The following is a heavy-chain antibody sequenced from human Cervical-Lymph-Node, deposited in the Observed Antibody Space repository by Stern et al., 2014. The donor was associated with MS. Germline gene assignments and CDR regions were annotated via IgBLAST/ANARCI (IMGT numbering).Heavy chain of an antibody. J-gene: IGHJ5*02. CDR3: GRGQQSFDP. V-gene: IGHV1-3*04. CDR1: GYTFTSYA. D-gene: IGHD6-13*01. Sequence: QVQLVQSGAEVKKPGASVKVSCKASGYTFTSYAIHWVRQAPGQRLEWMGRINTAHGDTYYSEKFQGRVTFTTDPSANPAYLEMIRLTSEDTTVYYCGRGQQSFDPWGQGTLVTVSA. CDR2: INTAHGDT.